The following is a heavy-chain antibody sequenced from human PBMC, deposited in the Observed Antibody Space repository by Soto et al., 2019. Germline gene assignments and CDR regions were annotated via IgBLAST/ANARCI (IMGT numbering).Heavy chain of an antibody. Sequence: PGGSLRLSCAASGFTFSSYAMHWVRQAPGKGLEWVAVISYDGSNKYYADSVKGRFTISRDNSKNTLYLQMNSMRAEDTAVYYCASAGNMVRGVPSDYWGQGTLVTVSS. J-gene: IGHJ4*02. CDR3: ASAGNMVRGVPSDY. V-gene: IGHV3-30-3*01. CDR1: GFTFSSYA. D-gene: IGHD3-10*01. CDR2: ISYDGSNK.